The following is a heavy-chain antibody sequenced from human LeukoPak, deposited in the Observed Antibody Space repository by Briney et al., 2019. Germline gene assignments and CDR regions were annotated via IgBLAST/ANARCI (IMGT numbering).Heavy chain of an antibody. Sequence: PSQTLSLTCTFSGGSISSGDYYWSWIRQPPGKGLEWIGYIYYSGSTYYNPSLKSRVTISVDTSKNQFSLKLSSVTAADTAVYYCARPRAGGDPGYAFDIWGQGTMVTVSS. CDR1: GGSISSGDYY. CDR2: IYYSGST. J-gene: IGHJ3*02. D-gene: IGHD2-21*01. CDR3: ARPRAGGDPGYAFDI. V-gene: IGHV4-30-4*08.